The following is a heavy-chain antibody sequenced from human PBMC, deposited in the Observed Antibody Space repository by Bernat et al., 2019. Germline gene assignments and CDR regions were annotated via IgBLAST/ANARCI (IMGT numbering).Heavy chain of an antibody. CDR2: IKRQSDGGPT. Sequence: EVQLVQSGGGLVEPGGSLRLSCAASGITFMNAWISWVRQAPGKGLEWLGRIKRQSDGGPTDYAAPVRGRFAISRDDSKNTLYLHMSSLKTEDTGVYYCTTDPGDYADFWGQGTLVTVSS. V-gene: IGHV3-15*01. D-gene: IGHD4-17*01. CDR3: TTDPGDYADF. CDR1: GITFMNAW. J-gene: IGHJ4*02.